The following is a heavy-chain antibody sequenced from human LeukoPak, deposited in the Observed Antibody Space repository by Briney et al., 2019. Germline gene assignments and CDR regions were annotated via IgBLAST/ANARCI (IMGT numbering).Heavy chain of an antibody. J-gene: IGHJ2*01. D-gene: IGHD2-15*01. Sequence: KASETLSLTCTVSGRSISSYYWSWIRQPPGEGLEWIGYIYYSGSTNYNRSLKSRVTISVDTSKNQFSLKLSSVTAADTAVYYCARPIVGYCSGGSCYSGYWYFDLWGRGTLVTVSS. CDR2: IYYSGST. CDR3: ARPIVGYCSGGSCYSGYWYFDL. CDR1: GRSISSYY. V-gene: IGHV4-59*08.